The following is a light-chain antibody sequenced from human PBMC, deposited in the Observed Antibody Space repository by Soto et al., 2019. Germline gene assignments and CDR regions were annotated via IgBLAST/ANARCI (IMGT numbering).Light chain of an antibody. Sequence: QSVLTQPASVSGSPGQSITISCTGTSSDIGAYNYVSWYQQLPGKAPKLMIYEVSDRPSGVSNRFSGSKSGNTASLTISGLQTEDEADYYCSSYTTSSTLVFGTGTKLTVL. V-gene: IGLV2-14*01. CDR3: SSYTTSSTLV. J-gene: IGLJ1*01. CDR2: EVS. CDR1: SSDIGAYNY.